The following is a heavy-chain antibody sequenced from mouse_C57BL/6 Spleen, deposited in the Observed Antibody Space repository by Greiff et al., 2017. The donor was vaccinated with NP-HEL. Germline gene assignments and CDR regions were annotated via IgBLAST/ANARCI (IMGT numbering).Heavy chain of an antibody. V-gene: IGHV1-47*01. J-gene: IGHJ1*03. CDR3: AVAYYREGRDFDV. Sequence: QVQLKESGAELVKPGASVKMSCKASGYTFTTYPIEWMKQNHGKSLEWIGNFHPYNDDTKFNEKFKGKAKLTVEKSSSTVYLELSRLTSDDSAVYYCAVAYYREGRDFDVWGTGTTVTVSS. D-gene: IGHD2-12*01. CDR2: FHPYNDDT. CDR1: GYTFTTYP.